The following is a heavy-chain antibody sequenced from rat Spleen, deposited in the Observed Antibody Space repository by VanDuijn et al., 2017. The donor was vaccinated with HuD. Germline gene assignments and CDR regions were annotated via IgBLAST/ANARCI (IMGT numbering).Heavy chain of an antibody. CDR2: IKYEDFTP. CDR3: TRDDYYSAVFDY. V-gene: IGHV5-22*01. CDR1: GFTFSDYN. Sequence: EVRLVESGGGLVQPGRSLKLSCAASGFTFSDYNMAWVRQAPKKGLEWVSSIKYEDFTPYYRDSVMGRFTISRDNAKITLYLQMNSLRSEDTATYYCTRDDYYSAVFDYWGQGVMVSVSS. D-gene: IGHD1-1*01. J-gene: IGHJ2*01.